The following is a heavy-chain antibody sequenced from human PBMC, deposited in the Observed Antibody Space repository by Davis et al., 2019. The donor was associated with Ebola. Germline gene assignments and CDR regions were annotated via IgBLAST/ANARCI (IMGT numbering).Heavy chain of an antibody. CDR3: ARDTGMVNPYYCDY. CDR2: ISAYNGNT. CDR1: GYSFTKYG. J-gene: IGHJ4*02. D-gene: IGHD2-21*01. Sequence: SVTVSCKASGYSFTKYGINWVRQAPGQGLEWMGWISAYNGNTNYIRKLQDRVTMTTDTSTNTAYMELRSLRSDDTAVYYCARDTGMVNPYYCDYWGQGSLVTVSS. V-gene: IGHV1-18*01.